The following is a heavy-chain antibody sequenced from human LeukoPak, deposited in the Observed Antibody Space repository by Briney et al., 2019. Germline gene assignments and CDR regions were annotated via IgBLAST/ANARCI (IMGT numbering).Heavy chain of an antibody. J-gene: IGHJ6*03. CDR2: INYRGAV. Sequence: SETLSLTCTVSDGSTTGTRYYWGWFRQTPGKGPEWIGNINYRGAVYCNPSLRSRATISLDTSKNQFPLRLTSVTAADTAVYSCARVTKYDNSRNNYYMGVWGKGTTVTVSS. CDR1: DGSTTGTRYY. D-gene: IGHD4-17*01. V-gene: IGHV4-39*06. CDR3: ARVTKYDNSRNNYYMGV.